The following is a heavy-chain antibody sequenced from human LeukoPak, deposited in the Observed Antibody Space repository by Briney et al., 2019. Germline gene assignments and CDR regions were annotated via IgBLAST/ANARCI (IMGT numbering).Heavy chain of an antibody. J-gene: IGHJ4*02. CDR2: FDPEDGET. V-gene: IGHV1-24*01. CDR1: GYTLTELS. D-gene: IGHD5-18*01. CDR3: ATFPRYSYGYQSFDY. Sequence: ASVKVSCKVSGYTLTELSIHWVRQAPGKGLEWMGGFDPEDGETIYAQKFQGRITMTEDTSTDTAYMELSSLRSEDTAVYYCATFPRYSYGYQSFDYWGQGTLVTVSS.